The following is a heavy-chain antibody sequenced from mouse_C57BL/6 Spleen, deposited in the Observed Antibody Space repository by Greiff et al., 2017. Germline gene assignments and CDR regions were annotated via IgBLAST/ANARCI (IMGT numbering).Heavy chain of an antibody. CDR1: GYSITSGYY. CDR2: ISYDGSN. J-gene: IGHJ4*01. CDR3: ARDDGYHYYAMDY. V-gene: IGHV3-6*01. D-gene: IGHD2-3*01. Sequence: DVQLQESGPGLVKPSQSLSLTCSVTGYSITSGYYWNWIRQFPGNKLEWMGYISYDGSNNYNPSLKNRISITRDTSKNQFFLKLNSVTTEDTATYYCARDDGYHYYAMDYWGQGTSVTDSS.